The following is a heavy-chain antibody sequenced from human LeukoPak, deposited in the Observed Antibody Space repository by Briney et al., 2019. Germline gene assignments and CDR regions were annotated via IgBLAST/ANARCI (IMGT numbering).Heavy chain of an antibody. D-gene: IGHD3-9*01. CDR1: GYTFTSYD. CDR2: MNPNSGNT. Sequence: ASVKVSCKASGYTFTSYDINWVRQATGQGLEWMGWMNPNSGNTGYAQKFQGRVTMTRNTSISTAYMELSSLRSEDTAVYYCARVGLLTGRPRDAFDIWGQGTMVTVSS. V-gene: IGHV1-8*01. CDR3: ARVGLLTGRPRDAFDI. J-gene: IGHJ3*02.